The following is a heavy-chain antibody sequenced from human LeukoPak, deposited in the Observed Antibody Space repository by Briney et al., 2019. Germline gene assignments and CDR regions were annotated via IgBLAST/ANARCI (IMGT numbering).Heavy chain of an antibody. CDR3: ARTMYTAMLTGVGY. D-gene: IGHD5-18*01. Sequence: GGSLRLSCAASGLIFSDYYMSWIRQAPGKGLGWISYISSSGYTMYYADSVKGRFTISRDNANNSVYLQMNSLRAEDTAVYFCARTMYTAMLTGVGYWGQGTLVTVSS. V-gene: IGHV3-11*01. J-gene: IGHJ4*02. CDR2: ISSSGYTM. CDR1: GLIFSDYY.